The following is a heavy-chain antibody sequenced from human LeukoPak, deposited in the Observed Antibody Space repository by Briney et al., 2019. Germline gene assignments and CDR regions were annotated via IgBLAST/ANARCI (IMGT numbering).Heavy chain of an antibody. V-gene: IGHV3-53*05. D-gene: IGHD3-10*01. Sequence: GGSLRLSCTASGFTVSSNSMSWVRQAPGKGLEWVSFIYSDNTHYSDSVKGRFTISRDNSKNTLYLQMNSLRAEDTAVYYCARGVDELSPWFGELFDLDYWGQGTLVTVSS. CDR1: GFTVSSNS. CDR3: ARGVDELSPWFGELFDLDY. J-gene: IGHJ4*02. CDR2: IYSDNT.